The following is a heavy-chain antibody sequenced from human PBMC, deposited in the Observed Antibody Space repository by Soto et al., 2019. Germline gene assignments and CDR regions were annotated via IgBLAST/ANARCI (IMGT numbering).Heavy chain of an antibody. D-gene: IGHD2-2*01. CDR2: VSRSAAGT. V-gene: IGHV3-23*01. CDR1: GFTFSSYA. Sequence: GGSLRLSCAASGFTFSSYAMTWVRQAPGKGLEWVSTVSRSAAGTYYADSVKGRFTISRDNSKNMLYLQMNSLRAEDTAVYYCAKGGGYCSGTSRGLCYFDYWGQGTLVTVSS. J-gene: IGHJ4*02. CDR3: AKGGGYCSGTSRGLCYFDY.